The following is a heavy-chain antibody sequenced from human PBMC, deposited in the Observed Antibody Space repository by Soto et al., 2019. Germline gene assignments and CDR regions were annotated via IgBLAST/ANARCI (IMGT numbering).Heavy chain of an antibody. Sequence: PGGSLRLSCAASGFTFSDYGMHWVRQAPGEGLEWVAVIWYDGINKYYADSVKGRFTISRDNSKKTLFLQMNSLRAEDTAVYYCARLQSDYYFGMDVWGQGTTVTVSS. D-gene: IGHD6-19*01. J-gene: IGHJ6*02. V-gene: IGHV3-33*01. CDR2: IWYDGINK. CDR3: ARLQSDYYFGMDV. CDR1: GFTFSDYG.